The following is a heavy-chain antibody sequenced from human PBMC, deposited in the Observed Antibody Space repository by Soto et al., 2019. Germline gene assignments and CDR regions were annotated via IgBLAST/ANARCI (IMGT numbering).Heavy chain of an antibody. J-gene: IGHJ4*02. V-gene: IGHV1-2*02. CDR1: QYTFTNYY. Sequence: VASVKVSCKASQYTFTNYYLHWVRQAPGQRPEWMGWINNGGGTIYAQKFQGRLTMTRDTSITTAYMELSRLSSDGTAFYYCATSSDWSPLLDYWGQGTLVTVPQ. CDR2: INNGGGT. CDR3: ATSSDWSPLLDY. D-gene: IGHD6-19*01.